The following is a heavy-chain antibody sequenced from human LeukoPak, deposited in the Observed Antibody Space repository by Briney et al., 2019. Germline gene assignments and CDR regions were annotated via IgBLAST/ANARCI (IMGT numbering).Heavy chain of an antibody. D-gene: IGHD3-3*01. J-gene: IGHJ4*02. Sequence: GGSLRLSCAASGFTFSSYAVSWVRQAPGKGLDWVSAISGSGGSTYYADSVKGRFTLSRDNSKNILYLQMNSLRAEDTAVYFCAKKSLWSGPFDYWGQGTLVTVFS. CDR3: AKKSLWSGPFDY. CDR2: ISGSGGST. V-gene: IGHV3-23*01. CDR1: GFTFSSYA.